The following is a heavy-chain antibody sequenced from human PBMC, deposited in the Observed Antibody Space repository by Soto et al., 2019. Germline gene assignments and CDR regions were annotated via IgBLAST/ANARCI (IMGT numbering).Heavy chain of an antibody. J-gene: IGHJ4*02. CDR3: ARDRGPRRQWLIDHFDY. D-gene: IGHD6-19*01. CDR1: GFTFSIYA. V-gene: IGHV3-30*03. Sequence: QVQLVESGGGVVQPGRSLRVSCAASGFTFSIYAMHWVRQAPGTGLEWVAVISYDGTKTYYADSVKGRFTISRDNSKNTVDLQMNSLRDADTAVYYGARDRGPRRQWLIDHFDYWGQGTVVTVSP. CDR2: ISYDGTKT.